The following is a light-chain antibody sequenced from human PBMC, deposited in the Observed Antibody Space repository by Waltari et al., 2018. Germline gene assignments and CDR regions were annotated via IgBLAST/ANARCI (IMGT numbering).Light chain of an antibody. CDR3: HQRSDWGT. CDR2: DTS. Sequence: EIVLTQSPATLSLSPGERATLSCRASQSISNYLAWYQQTRGQAPRLLLYDTSNRATGIPARFSGSGSGTEFTLTISSLEPEDFAVYYCHQRSDWGTFGGGTKVEI. V-gene: IGKV3-11*01. CDR1: QSISNY. J-gene: IGKJ4*01.